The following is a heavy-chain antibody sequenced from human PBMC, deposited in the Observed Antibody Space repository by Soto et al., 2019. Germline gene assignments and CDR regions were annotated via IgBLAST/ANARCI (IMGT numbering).Heavy chain of an antibody. Sequence: QVQLVESRGGVVQPGRSLRLSCAASGFTFSSYGMHWVRQAPGKVLEWVAVISYDGSNKYYADSVKGRFTISRDNSKNTLYLQMNSLRAEDTAVYYCAKDRAYYYILTGNWDNYYYGMDVWGQGTTVTVSS. J-gene: IGHJ6*02. D-gene: IGHD3-9*01. CDR1: GFTFSSYG. CDR2: ISYDGSNK. V-gene: IGHV3-30*18. CDR3: AKDRAYYYILTGNWDNYYYGMDV.